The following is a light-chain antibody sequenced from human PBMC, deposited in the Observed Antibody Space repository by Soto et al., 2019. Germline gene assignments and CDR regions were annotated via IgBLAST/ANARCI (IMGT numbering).Light chain of an antibody. V-gene: IGLV1-44*01. CDR3: AAWDDGLNGYV. CDR2: SNS. J-gene: IGLJ1*01. Sequence: QTVVTQPRSASGTPGQRVTISCSGSRSNIANNAVTWYQHLPGTPPRLLIYSNSQRPSGVPDRFSGSKSGTSASLDISGLQSDDEADYYCAAWDDGLNGYVFGTGTKLTVL. CDR1: RSNIANNA.